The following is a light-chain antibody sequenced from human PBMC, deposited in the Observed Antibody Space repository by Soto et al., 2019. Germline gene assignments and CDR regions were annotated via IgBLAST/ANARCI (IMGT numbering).Light chain of an antibody. Sequence: EIVLTQSPATLSVSPGERATLSCRASQSVSSNLAWYQQKPGQAPRLLVYGASSRATGISDRFSGSGSGTDFTLTISRLEPEDFAVYYCQHYVSPPITFGQGPRLEI. CDR2: GAS. J-gene: IGKJ5*01. CDR1: QSVSSN. V-gene: IGKV3-20*01. CDR3: QHYVSPPIT.